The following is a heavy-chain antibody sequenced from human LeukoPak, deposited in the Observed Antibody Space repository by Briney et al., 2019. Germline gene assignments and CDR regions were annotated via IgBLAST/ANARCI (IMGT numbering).Heavy chain of an antibody. V-gene: IGHV4-59*01. CDR2: IYYSGTT. D-gene: IGHD2/OR15-2a*01. CDR1: SDSISSDY. Sequence: SETLSLTCTVSSDSISSDYWSWIRQPPGKGLEWIGYIYYSGTTNYNPSLKSRVTMSVDTSRKLFSLKLSSVTAADTAVYYCARSKYYFDYWGQGTLVTVSS. J-gene: IGHJ4*02. CDR3: ARSKYYFDY.